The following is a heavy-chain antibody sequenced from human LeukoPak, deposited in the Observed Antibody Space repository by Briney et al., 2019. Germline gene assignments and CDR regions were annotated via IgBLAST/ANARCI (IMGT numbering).Heavy chain of an antibody. CDR2: IYYSGST. D-gene: IGHD3-16*01. CDR3: ARLGPYDAFDI. J-gene: IGHJ3*02. CDR1: GGSISSYY. V-gene: IGHV4-59*01. Sequence: PSETLSLTCTVSGGSISSYYWSWIRQPPGKGLEWIEYIYYSGSTNYNPSLKSRVTISVDTSKNQFSLKLSSVTAADTAVYYCARLGPYDAFDIWGQGTMVTVSS.